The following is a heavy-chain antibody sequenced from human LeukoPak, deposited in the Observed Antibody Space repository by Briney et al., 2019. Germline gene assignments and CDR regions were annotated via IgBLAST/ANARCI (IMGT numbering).Heavy chain of an antibody. CDR1: GFTVSSNY. CDR2: IYSGGST. CDR3: ARGSGWHQAEYFQH. V-gene: IGHV3-66*01. D-gene: IGHD6-19*01. J-gene: IGHJ1*01. Sequence: GGSLRLSCAASGFTVSSNYMSWVRQAPGKGLDWVSLIYSGGSTYYADSLEGRFTISRDNSKNTLYLQMNSLRVEDTAVYYCARGSGWHQAEYFQHWGQGTLVTVSS.